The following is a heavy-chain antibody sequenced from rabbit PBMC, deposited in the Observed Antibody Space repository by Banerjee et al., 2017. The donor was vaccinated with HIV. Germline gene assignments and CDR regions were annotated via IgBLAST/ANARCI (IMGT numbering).Heavy chain of an antibody. V-gene: IGHV1S40*01. CDR2: IYTGKGST. Sequence: SLKETGGGLVQPGGSLTLSCKASGFDFSSYSMSWVRQAPGKGLEWIGAIYTGKGSTDYASWVNGRFTISKTSWTTVTLQMTSLTAADTATYFCVRDFDFWGQGTLVTVS. J-gene: IGHJ4*01. CDR1: GFDFSSYS. CDR3: VRDFDF.